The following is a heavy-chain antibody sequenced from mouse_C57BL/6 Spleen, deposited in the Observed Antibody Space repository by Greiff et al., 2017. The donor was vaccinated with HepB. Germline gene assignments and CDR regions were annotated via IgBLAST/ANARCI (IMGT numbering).Heavy chain of an antibody. V-gene: IGHV5-9*01. CDR3: ARHSGGMVTTSFDY. CDR1: GFTFSSYT. J-gene: IGHJ2*01. D-gene: IGHD2-2*01. Sequence: EVQRVESGGGLVKPGGSLKLSCAASGFTFSSYTMSWVRQTPEKRLEWVATISGGGGNTYYPDSVKGRFTISRDNAKNTLYLQMSSLRSEDTALYYGARHSGGMVTTSFDYWGQGTTLTVSS. CDR2: ISGGGGNT.